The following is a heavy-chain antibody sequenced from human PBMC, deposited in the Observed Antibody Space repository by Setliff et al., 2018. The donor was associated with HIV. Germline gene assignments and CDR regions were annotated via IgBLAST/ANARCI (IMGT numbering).Heavy chain of an antibody. D-gene: IGHD4-17*01. J-gene: IGHJ4*02. CDR2: MYYVGDI. Sequence: SETLSLTCIVSGASISSQYWSWIRQPAGKGLELIGRMYYVGDINYNPSLKSRVSMSVDTSKNQFYLHLSSVTAADTAVYYCARDPPGYGDSNDYWGQGTLVTVSS. CDR3: ARDPPGYGDSNDY. CDR1: GASISSQY. V-gene: IGHV4-4*07.